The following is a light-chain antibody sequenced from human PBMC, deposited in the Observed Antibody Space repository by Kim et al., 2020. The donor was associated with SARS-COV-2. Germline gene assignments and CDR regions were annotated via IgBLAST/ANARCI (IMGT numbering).Light chain of an antibody. CDR3: QQFQT. CDR2: GAS. J-gene: IGKJ2*01. Sequence: EIVMTQSPATLSMSPGETAALSCRSCHTYGINLAWYQQKPGQAPRLLIYGASTRATGIPAMFSGSGSGTEFTLTISSLQSDDFAVYYCQQFQTFGQGTKLEIK. CDR1: HTYGIN. V-gene: IGKV3-15*01.